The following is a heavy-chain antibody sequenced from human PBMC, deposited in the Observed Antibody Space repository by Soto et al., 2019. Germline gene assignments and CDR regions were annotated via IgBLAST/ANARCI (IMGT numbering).Heavy chain of an antibody. V-gene: IGHV3-23*01. CDR2: ISGSGGST. Sequence: VGSLRLSCAASGFTFSSYAMSWVRQAPGKGLEWVSAISGSGGSTYYADSVKGRFTISRDNSKNTLYLQMNSLRAEDTAVYYCAKDLRPQWLVRWYFDYWGQGTLVTVSS. D-gene: IGHD6-19*01. CDR3: AKDLRPQWLVRWYFDY. J-gene: IGHJ4*02. CDR1: GFTFSSYA.